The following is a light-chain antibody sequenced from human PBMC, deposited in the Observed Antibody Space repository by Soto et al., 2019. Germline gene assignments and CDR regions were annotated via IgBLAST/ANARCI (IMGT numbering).Light chain of an antibody. CDR2: GVS. CDR1: QSVSGSD. CDR3: QQYGSSPTWT. V-gene: IGKV3-20*01. Sequence: EVVLTQSPGTLSLSPGERATLSCRASQSVSGSDLAWYQQKPGQAPRLLISGVSNRATGTPDRFSGSGSGTDFTLTISSLEPEDSAVYYCQQYGSSPTWTFGQGTKV. J-gene: IGKJ1*01.